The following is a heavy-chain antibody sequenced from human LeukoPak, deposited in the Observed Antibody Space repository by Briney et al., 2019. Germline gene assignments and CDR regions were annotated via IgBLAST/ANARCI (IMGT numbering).Heavy chain of an antibody. CDR1: GGSISSYY. D-gene: IGHD3-10*01. Sequence: SETLSLTCTVSGGSISSYYWSWIRQPPGKGLEWIGYIYYSGSTNYNPSVKSRVTISVDTSKNQFSLKLSSVTAADTAVYYCARHFLWFGELMAFDYWGQGTLVTVSS. CDR2: IYYSGST. V-gene: IGHV4-59*08. J-gene: IGHJ4*02. CDR3: ARHFLWFGELMAFDY.